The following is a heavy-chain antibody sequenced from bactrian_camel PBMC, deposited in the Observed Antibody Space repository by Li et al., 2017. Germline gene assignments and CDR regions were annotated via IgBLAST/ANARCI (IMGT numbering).Heavy chain of an antibody. J-gene: IGHJ4*01. Sequence: HVQLVESGGGSVQAGGSLRLSCVASGNTYSRYCMAWFRQVPGKEREEVAHIDNDGTTNCAHSVKGRFTVSKDSDQNIMYLQMNNLKPEDAGLYRCVAESLCAWLGTTEGYFGQGTQVTVS. V-gene: IGHV3S53*01. CDR1: GNTYSRYC. D-gene: IGHD3*01. CDR2: IDNDGTT.